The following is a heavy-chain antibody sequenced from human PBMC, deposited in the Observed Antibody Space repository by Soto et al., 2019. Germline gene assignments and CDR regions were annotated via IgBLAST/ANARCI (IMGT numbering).Heavy chain of an antibody. D-gene: IGHD7-27*01. J-gene: IGHJ3*02. CDR3: AKDTRSLGKGAFDI. Sequence: PGGSLRLSCAASGFTFSAYSMTWVRQAPGKGLEWVATISSGGGSTYYADSVKGRFTVSRDNSKSTLYLQMNSLRAEDTALYYCAKDTRSLGKGAFDIWGQGTMVTVSS. CDR2: ISSGGGST. CDR1: GFTFSAYS. V-gene: IGHV3-23*01.